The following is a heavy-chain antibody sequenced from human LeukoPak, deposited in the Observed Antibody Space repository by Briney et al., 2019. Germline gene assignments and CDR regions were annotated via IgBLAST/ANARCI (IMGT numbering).Heavy chain of an antibody. J-gene: IGHJ4*02. D-gene: IGHD3-22*01. CDR2: ISRSGVAT. CDR3: AKHSHDGSAPYYEVQLDY. CDR1: GFTFTSFA. Sequence: GGSMRLSCAASGFTFTSFAMSWVRQAPGKGLEWVSTISRSGVATYYANSVKGRFTISRDNSKNTVYVQMNSLRAEDTAIYYCAKHSHDGSAPYYEVQLDYWGQGTLVTVSS. V-gene: IGHV3-23*01.